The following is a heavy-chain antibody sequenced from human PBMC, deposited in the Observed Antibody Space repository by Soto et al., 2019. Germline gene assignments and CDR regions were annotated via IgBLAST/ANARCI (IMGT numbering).Heavy chain of an antibody. CDR3: VRGGNPYHYATSGPGTFDK. J-gene: IGHJ4*02. CDR2: TSFSGYT. V-gene: IGHV4-30-4*01. Sequence: QVQLQESGPGLVKPSQTLSLTCTVSGDSVSCGDSYWSWIRQPPGKALEWIGYTSFSGYTSYTPSLKSRVTISVDMSKSQFSLRLTSVTAADTAIYYCVRGGNPYHYATSGPGTFDKWGQGTLVSVSS. CDR1: GDSVSCGDSY. D-gene: IGHD3-22*01.